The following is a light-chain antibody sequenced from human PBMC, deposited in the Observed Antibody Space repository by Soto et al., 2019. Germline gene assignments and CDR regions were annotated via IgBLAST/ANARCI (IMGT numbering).Light chain of an antibody. J-gene: IGKJ2*01. Sequence: EIVLTQSPATLSLSPGERATLSCRASQSVSSYLAWYQQKPGQAPRLLIYDASSRATGIPDRFSISGSGTDFTLTISRLEPEDFAVYYCQQYGSSPRTFGQGTKLEIK. CDR2: DAS. CDR3: QQYGSSPRT. V-gene: IGKV3-20*01. CDR1: QSVSSY.